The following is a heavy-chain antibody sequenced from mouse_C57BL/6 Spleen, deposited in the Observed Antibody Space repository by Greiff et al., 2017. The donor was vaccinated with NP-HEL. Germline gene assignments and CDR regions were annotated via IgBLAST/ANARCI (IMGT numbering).Heavy chain of an antibody. J-gene: IGHJ2*01. CDR3: ARREVYYYGSSLYYFDY. CDR1: GYTFTDYN. D-gene: IGHD1-1*01. V-gene: IGHV1-18*01. Sequence: EVQLQQSGPELVKPGASVKIPCKASGYTFTDYNMDWVKQSHGKSLEWIGDINPNNGGTIYNQKFKGKATLTVDKSSSTAYMELSSLTSEDTAVYYCARREVYYYGSSLYYFDYWGKGTTRTVSS. CDR2: INPNNGGT.